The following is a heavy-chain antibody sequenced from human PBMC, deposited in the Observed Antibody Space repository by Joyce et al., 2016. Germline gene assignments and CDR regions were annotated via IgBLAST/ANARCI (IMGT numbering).Heavy chain of an antibody. CDR2: ISHDVST. Sequence: QVQLQESGPRLVRPSGTLSLTCSVSGGSITTNNWWSWIRQSPGKSPEWIGDISHDVSTYYNPSLKSRVTISVDKSQNQFSLNMDSLTVADTAIYYCARGCTGGSCYDFWGQGTLVVVSS. V-gene: IGHV4-4*02. CDR3: ARGCTGGSCYDF. D-gene: IGHD2-8*02. CDR1: GGSITTNNW. J-gene: IGHJ4*02.